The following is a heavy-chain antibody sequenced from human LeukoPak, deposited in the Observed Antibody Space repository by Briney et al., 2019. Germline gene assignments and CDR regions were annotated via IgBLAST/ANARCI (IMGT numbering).Heavy chain of an antibody. CDR2: ISYDGSNK. CDR3: ARVYSGSYYDYYYYGMDV. D-gene: IGHD1-26*01. Sequence: GGSLRLSCAASGFTFSSYAMHWVRQAPGKGLEWVAVISYDGSNKYYADSVKGRFTTSRDNSKNTLYLQMNSLRAEDTAVYYCARVYSGSYYDYYYYGMDVWGQGTTVTVSS. J-gene: IGHJ6*02. V-gene: IGHV3-30*04. CDR1: GFTFSSYA.